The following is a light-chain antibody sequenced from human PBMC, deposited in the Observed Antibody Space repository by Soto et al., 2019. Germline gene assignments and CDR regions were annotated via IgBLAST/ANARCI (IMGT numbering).Light chain of an antibody. CDR3: QHRSNWPPVIT. J-gene: IGKJ4*01. CDR2: DAS. Sequence: IVLTQSPGTLSLSPGERATLSCRASQSVSSSQLAWYQQKPGQAPRLLIYDASDRATGVPARFSGSGSGTDFTLTISSLEPEDFAVYYCQHRSNWPPVITFGGGTKVDIK. V-gene: IGKV3D-20*02. CDR1: QSVSSS.